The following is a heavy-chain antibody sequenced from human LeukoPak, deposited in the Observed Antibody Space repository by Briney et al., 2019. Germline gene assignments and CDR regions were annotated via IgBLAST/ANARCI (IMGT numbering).Heavy chain of an antibody. D-gene: IGHD1-14*01. Sequence: GASVKVSCKASGYTFTSYGISWVRQAPGQGLEWMGWISANNGNTNYAQKLQGRVTMTTDTSTSTAYMELRSLRSDDTAVYYCARVDQTREHSTGWPRPFDYWGQGTLVTVSS. V-gene: IGHV1-18*01. J-gene: IGHJ4*02. CDR3: ARVDQTREHSTGWPRPFDY. CDR2: ISANNGNT. CDR1: GYTFTSYG.